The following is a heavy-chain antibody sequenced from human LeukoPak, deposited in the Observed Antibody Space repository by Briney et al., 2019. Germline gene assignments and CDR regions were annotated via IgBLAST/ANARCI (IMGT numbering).Heavy chain of an antibody. CDR1: GFTFSAYS. D-gene: IGHD6-19*01. V-gene: IGHV3-48*02. CDR3: ARSVIAVAGYDAFDI. J-gene: IGHJ3*02. CDR2: ISSRSFTI. Sequence: PGGSLSLSCAASGFTFSAYSMNRVRQAPGKGLDWVSYISSRSFTIYYADSVKGRFTISRDNAKNSLYLEMNSLRDEDTAVYYCARSVIAVAGYDAFDIWGQGTVVTVSS.